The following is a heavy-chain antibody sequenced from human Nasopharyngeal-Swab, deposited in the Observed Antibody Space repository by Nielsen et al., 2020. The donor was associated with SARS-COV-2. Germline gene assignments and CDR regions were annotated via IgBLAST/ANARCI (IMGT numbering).Heavy chain of an antibody. CDR2: IFYSGST. V-gene: IGHV4-39*01. J-gene: IGHJ4*02. Sequence: SETLSLTCSVPGGSIRSSSYYWGWIRQPPGKGLEWIGSIFYSGSTYYNSSLKSRVTISVDTSKNQFSLKLSSVTAADTAVYYCARWGYSSTADYWGQGTLVTVSS. D-gene: IGHD6-13*01. CDR1: GGSIRSSSYY. CDR3: ARWGYSSTADY.